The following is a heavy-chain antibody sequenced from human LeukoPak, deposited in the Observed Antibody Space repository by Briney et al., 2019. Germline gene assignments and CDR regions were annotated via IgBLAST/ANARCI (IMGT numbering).Heavy chain of an antibody. CDR2: IIPIFGTA. D-gene: IGHD3-22*01. J-gene: IGHJ3*02. V-gene: IGHV1-69*05. CDR1: GGTFSSYA. Sequence: SVKVSCKASGGTFSSYAISWVRQAPGQGLEWMGRIIPIFGTANYAQKFQGRVTITTDESTSTAYMELSSLRSGDTAVYYCARPGETTEWLLPGGNAFDIWGQGTMVTVSS. CDR3: ARPGETTEWLLPGGNAFDI.